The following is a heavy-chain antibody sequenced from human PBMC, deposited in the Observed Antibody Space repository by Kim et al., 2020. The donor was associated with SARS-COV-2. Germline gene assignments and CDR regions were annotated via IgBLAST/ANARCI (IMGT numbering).Heavy chain of an antibody. Sequence: GGSLRLSCAASGFTFSRYWMSWVRQAPGKGLEWVANIKQDGSEKDYVDSVKGRFTISRDNAKNSLYLQMNSLRAEDTAVYYCARDPIAAAGTYYMDVWGKGTTVTVSS. CDR1: GFTFSRYW. CDR2: IKQDGSEK. J-gene: IGHJ6*03. CDR3: ARDPIAAAGTYYMDV. V-gene: IGHV3-7*01. D-gene: IGHD6-13*01.